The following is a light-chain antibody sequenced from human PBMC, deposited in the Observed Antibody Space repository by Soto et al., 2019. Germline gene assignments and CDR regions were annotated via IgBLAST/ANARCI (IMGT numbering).Light chain of an antibody. CDR2: EVH. J-gene: IGLJ2*01. CDR1: SSDVGGYKY. Sequence: QSVLTQPPSASGSPGQSVTISCTGTSSDVGGYKYVSWYQQHPGKAPKLMIFEVHKRPSGVPDRFSGSKSGNTASLTVSGLQAEDEADYYCSSYGGTNNLLIGGGTQLTVL. V-gene: IGLV2-8*01. CDR3: SSYGGTNNLL.